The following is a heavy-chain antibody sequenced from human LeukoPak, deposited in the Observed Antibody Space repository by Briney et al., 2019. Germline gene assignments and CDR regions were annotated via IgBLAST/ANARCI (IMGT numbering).Heavy chain of an antibody. D-gene: IGHD3-16*01. Sequence: SETLSLTCTVSGGSISSSSYYWGWIRQPPGKELEWIGNIYSSGSTYYNPSPESRVTILLDTSKNQFSLKLSSVAAADTAVYYCATVAVFTSIGAFDIWGQGTMVTVSS. V-gene: IGHV4-39*07. J-gene: IGHJ3*02. CDR1: GGSISSSSYY. CDR3: ATVAVFTSIGAFDI. CDR2: IYSSGST.